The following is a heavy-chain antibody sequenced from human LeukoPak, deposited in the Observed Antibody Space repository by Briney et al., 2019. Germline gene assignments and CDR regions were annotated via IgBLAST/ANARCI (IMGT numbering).Heavy chain of an antibody. V-gene: IGHV3-23*01. CDR1: GFTFSSYA. D-gene: IGHD4-17*01. Sequence: GGSLRLSCAASGFTFSSYAMSWVRQAPAKGLEWVSSISGSGGRTHYTDSVKGRFTISRDNSKNTLYLQMNSLRAEDTAVYYCATPPTVTRNYWGQGTLVTVSS. CDR2: ISGSGGRT. CDR3: ATPPTVTRNY. J-gene: IGHJ4*02.